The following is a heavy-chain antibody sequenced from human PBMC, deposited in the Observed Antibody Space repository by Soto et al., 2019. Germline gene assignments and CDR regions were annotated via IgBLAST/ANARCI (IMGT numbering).Heavy chain of an antibody. CDR1: GFTVSSNY. J-gene: IGHJ6*02. CDR2: IYSGGST. Sequence: EVQLVETGGGLIQPGWSLRLSCAASGFTVSSNYMSWVRQAPGKGLEWVSVIYSGGSTYYADSVKGRFTISRDNSKNTLYLQMNSLRAEDTAVYYCARDRAGSYYYYGMDVWGQGTTVTVSS. CDR3: ARDRAGSYYYYGMDV. D-gene: IGHD3-10*01. V-gene: IGHV3-53*02.